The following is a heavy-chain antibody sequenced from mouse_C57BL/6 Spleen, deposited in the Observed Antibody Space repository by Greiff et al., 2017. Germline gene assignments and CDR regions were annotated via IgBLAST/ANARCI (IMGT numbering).Heavy chain of an antibody. Sequence: VQLQQPGAELVKPGASVKLSCKASGYTFTSYWMQWVKQRPGQGLEWIGEIDPSDSYTNYNQKFKGKATLTVDTSSSTAYMQLSSLTSEDSAVYYCAPYGNLFAYWGQGTLVTVSA. CDR2: IDPSDSYT. J-gene: IGHJ3*01. CDR1: GYTFTSYW. CDR3: APYGNLFAY. V-gene: IGHV1-50*01. D-gene: IGHD2-1*01.